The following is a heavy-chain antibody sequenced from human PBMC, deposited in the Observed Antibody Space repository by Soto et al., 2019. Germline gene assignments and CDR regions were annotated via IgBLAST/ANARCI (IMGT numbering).Heavy chain of an antibody. Sequence: PSETLSLTCTVSGGSISSYYWSWIRQPPGKGLEWIGFIYYSGTTNYSASLRSRVTISVDTSKNQFSLDLSSVTAADTAVYYCATMGTPVTGLYYFDYWGQGTLFTVSS. CDR3: ATMGTPVTGLYYFDY. CDR2: IYYSGTT. J-gene: IGHJ4*02. D-gene: IGHD4-17*01. V-gene: IGHV4-59*08. CDR1: GGSISSYY.